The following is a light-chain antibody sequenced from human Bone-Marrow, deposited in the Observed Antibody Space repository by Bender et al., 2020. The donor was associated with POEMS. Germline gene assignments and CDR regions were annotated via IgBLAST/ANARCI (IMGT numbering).Light chain of an antibody. CDR1: TSNIRTIHD. J-gene: IGLJ1*01. CDR2: GNS. Sequence: QSVLTQPPSVSGAPGQRVTISCTVITSNIRTIHDIHWYQQLPGTAPKLLIYGNSNRPSGVPDRFSGSRSGASGSLVITDLQAEDEADYYCQSYDINVGASVFGAGTKVTV. CDR3: QSYDINVGASV. V-gene: IGLV1-40*01.